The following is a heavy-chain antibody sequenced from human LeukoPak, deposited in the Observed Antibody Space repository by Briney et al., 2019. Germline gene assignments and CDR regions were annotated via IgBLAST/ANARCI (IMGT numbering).Heavy chain of an antibody. CDR2: ISSSSSTI. Sequence: GGSLRLSCAASGFTLSSYSINWVRQAPGKGLEWVSYISSSSSTIYYADSVKGRFTVSRDNAKNSLYLQMNSLRAEDTAVYYCARDRPAIDYWGQGTLVTVSS. V-gene: IGHV3-48*01. J-gene: IGHJ4*02. CDR1: GFTLSSYS. CDR3: ARDRPAIDY.